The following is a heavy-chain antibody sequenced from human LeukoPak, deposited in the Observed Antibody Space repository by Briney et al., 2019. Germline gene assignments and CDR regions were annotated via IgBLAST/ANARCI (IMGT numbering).Heavy chain of an antibody. V-gene: IGHV3-7*01. J-gene: IGHJ4*02. CDR3: ARDTSRNDLDY. Sequence: GGSLRLSCAASGFTFSSYWMNWVRQAPGKGLEWAANINQDGSAEYYVDSVRGRFTISRDNALNSLFLQMNSLRADDTAVYYCARDTSRNDLDYWGQGTLVTVSS. D-gene: IGHD1-1*01. CDR2: INQDGSAE. CDR1: GFTFSSYW.